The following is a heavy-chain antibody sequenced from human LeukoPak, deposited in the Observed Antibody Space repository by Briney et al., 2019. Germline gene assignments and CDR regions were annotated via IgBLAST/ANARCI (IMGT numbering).Heavy chain of an antibody. CDR2: INHSGST. CDR1: GGSFSGYY. J-gene: IGHJ4*02. Sequence: SETLSLTCAVYGGSFSGYYWSWIRQPPGKGLEWIGEINHSGSTNYNPSLKSRVTISVDTSKNQFSLKLSPVTAADTAVYYCASGGQLVRRYDYWGQGTLVTVSS. CDR3: ASGGQLVRRYDY. D-gene: IGHD6-6*01. V-gene: IGHV4-34*01.